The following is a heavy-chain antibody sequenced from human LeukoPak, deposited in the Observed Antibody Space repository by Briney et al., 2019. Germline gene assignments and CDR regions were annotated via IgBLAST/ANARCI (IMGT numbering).Heavy chain of an antibody. D-gene: IGHD1-1*01. CDR2: INHSGST. V-gene: IGHV4-34*01. Sequence: SETLSLTCAVYGGSFSGYYWSWIRQPPGKGLEWIGEINHSGSTNYNPSLKSRVTISVDTSKNQFSLKLSSVTAADTAVYYCARGGVPDYWGQGTLVTVSP. J-gene: IGHJ4*02. CDR1: GGSFSGYY. CDR3: ARGGVPDY.